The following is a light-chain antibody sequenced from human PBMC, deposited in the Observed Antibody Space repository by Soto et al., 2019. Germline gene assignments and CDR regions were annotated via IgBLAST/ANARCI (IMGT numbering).Light chain of an antibody. J-gene: IGLJ3*02. CDR3: SLYTSSSTWV. Sequence: QSALTQPPSVSGSPGQSGTISCTVTSSDVGDYEHVSWYQQAPGTAPKLIIFDVTNRPSGVPDRFSGSKSGNTPSLTIFGLQAEDEADYYCSLYTSSSTWVFGGGTQLTVL. CDR2: DVT. V-gene: IGLV2-18*01. CDR1: SSDVGDYEH.